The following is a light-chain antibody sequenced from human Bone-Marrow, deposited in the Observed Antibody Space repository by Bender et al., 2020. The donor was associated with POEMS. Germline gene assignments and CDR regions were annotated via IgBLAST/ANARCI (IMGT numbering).Light chain of an antibody. J-gene: IGLJ1*01. CDR2: DVT. CDR3: SSYTSISTYV. CDR1: SSDVGSYNL. Sequence: QSALTQPASVSASPGQSVTISCTGTSSDVGSYNLVSWYHHHPGKAPKLMIYDVTNRPSGVTNRFSGSKSGNTASLTISGLQTEEEAEYYCSSYTSISTYVFGTGTKVTVL. V-gene: IGLV2-14*02.